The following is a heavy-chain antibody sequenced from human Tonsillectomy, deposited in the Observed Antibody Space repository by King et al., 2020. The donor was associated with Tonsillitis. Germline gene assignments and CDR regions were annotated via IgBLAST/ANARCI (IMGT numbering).Heavy chain of an antibody. CDR1: GFTFSSYG. V-gene: IGHV3-30*18. CDR3: AKDLGQVVVVPYGMDV. J-gene: IGHJ6*02. CDR2: ISYDGSNK. D-gene: IGHD2-2*01. Sequence: VQLVESGGGVVQPGRSLRLSCAASGFTFSSYGMHWVRQAPGKGLEWVAVISYDGSNKYYADSVKGRFTISRDNSKNTLYLQMHSLRAEDTAVYYCAKDLGQVVVVPYGMDVWGQGTTVTVSS.